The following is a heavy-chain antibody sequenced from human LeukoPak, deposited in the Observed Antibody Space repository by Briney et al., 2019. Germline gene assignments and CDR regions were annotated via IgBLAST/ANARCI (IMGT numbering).Heavy chain of an antibody. CDR3: AIGGSYYLPPFDY. Sequence: GASVKVSCKASGGTFSSYAISWVRQAPGQGLEWMGGIIPIFGTANYAQKFQGRVTITTDESTSTAYMELSSRRSEDTAVYYCAIGGSYYLPPFDYWGQGTLVTVSS. CDR2: IIPIFGTA. D-gene: IGHD1-26*01. V-gene: IGHV1-69*05. J-gene: IGHJ4*02. CDR1: GGTFSSYA.